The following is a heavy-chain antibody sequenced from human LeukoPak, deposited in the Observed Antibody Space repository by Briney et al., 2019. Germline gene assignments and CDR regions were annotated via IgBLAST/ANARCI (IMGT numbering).Heavy chain of an antibody. Sequence: SVKVSCKASGGTFSSSGINWVRQAPGQGLEWVGGIIPIFDTPNYAHKFQGRVTITADKSTGTAYMELSSLRSEDTAVYYCTRGAFNYNDGYYHGMDVWGKGTTVTVSS. V-gene: IGHV1-69*06. CDR2: IIPIFDTP. CDR3: TRGAFNYNDGYYHGMDV. D-gene: IGHD1-1*01. CDR1: GGTFSSSG. J-gene: IGHJ6*04.